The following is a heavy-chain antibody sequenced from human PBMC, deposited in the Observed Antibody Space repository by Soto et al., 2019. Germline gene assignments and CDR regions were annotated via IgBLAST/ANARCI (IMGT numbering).Heavy chain of an antibody. J-gene: IGHJ5*02. CDR1: GFTFKNYG. CDR3: AKFPRGNYEPS. CDR2: LSYDGSEK. V-gene: IGHV3-30*18. D-gene: IGHD3-3*01. Sequence: PGGSLRLSCVVSGFTFKNYGMHWVRQAPGKGLEWVSVLSYDGSEKDYAASVRGRFTISRDNSKNTLYPQMNSLRTEDTAIYYCAKFPRGNYEPSWGQGTLVTVSS.